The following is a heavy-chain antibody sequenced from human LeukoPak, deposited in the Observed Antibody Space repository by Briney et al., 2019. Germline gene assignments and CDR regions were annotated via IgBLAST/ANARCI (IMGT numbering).Heavy chain of an antibody. J-gene: IGHJ4*02. D-gene: IGHD5-12*01. CDR2: VSYTGST. CDR1: GGSISSSTYD. V-gene: IGHV4-39*01. CDR3: ARTGYATGWLDY. Sequence: SETLSLTCTVSGGSISSSTYDWAGIRQAPGKGLEDIGSVSYTGSTYTNPCRRRRCTITVDTSKTQFSLRLSSVTAADTAVYYCARTGYATGWLDYWGQGTLVTVSS.